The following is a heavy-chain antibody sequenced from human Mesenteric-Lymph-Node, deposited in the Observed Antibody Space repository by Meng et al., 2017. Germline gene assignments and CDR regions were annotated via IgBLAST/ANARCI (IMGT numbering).Heavy chain of an antibody. CDR2: INSDGSST. J-gene: IGHJ5*02. CDR1: GFTFSSYW. Sequence: GESLKISCAASGFTFSSYWMHWVRQAPGKGLVWVSRINSDGSSTSYADSVKGRFTISIDNAKSTLYLQMNSLRAADTAVYYCTRGFGTGPWGQGTLVTVSS. D-gene: IGHD2-8*02. CDR3: TRGFGTGP. V-gene: IGHV3-74*01.